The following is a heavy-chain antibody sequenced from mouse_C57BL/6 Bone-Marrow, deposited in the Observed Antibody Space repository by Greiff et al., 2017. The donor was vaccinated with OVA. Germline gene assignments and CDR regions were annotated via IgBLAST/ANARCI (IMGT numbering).Heavy chain of an antibody. CDR1: GYAFTNYL. D-gene: IGHD3-2*02. CDR2: INPGSGGT. J-gene: IGHJ3*01. Sequence: VQLQQSGAELVRPGTSVKVSCKASGYAFTNYLIEWVKQRPGQGLEWIGVINPGSGGTNYNEKFKGKATLTADKSSSTAYMQLSSLTSEDSAVYFCARRDSSGFAWFAYWGQGTLVTVSA. CDR3: ARRDSSGFAWFAY. V-gene: IGHV1-54*01.